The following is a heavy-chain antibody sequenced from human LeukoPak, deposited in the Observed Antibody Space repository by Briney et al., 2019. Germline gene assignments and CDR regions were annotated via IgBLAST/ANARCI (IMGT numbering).Heavy chain of an antibody. CDR2: ISPSGGIT. J-gene: IGHJ4*02. CDR3: AKDDGWLHYYH. CDR1: GFTFSSHG. Sequence: GGTLRLSCAASGFTFSSHGMNWVRQAPGKGLEWVSGISPSGGITYYTDSVKGRFTISRDNSKDTVSLQMHSLRAEDTATYYCAKDDGWLHYYHWGQGTLVTVSS. D-gene: IGHD3-10*01. V-gene: IGHV3-23*01.